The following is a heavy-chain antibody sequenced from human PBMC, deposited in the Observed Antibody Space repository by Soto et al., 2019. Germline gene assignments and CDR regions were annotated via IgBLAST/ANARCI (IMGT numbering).Heavy chain of an antibody. CDR1: DGSVSSGSYY. Sequence: QVQLQESGPGLVKPSETLSLTCTVSDGSVSSGSYYWSWIRQPPGKGLEWIGYIYYSGSTNYNPSLKSRVTISVDTSKNQFSLKLSSVTAADTAVYYCARDRVDGYNSWAFDYWGQGTLVTVSS. CDR3: ARDRVDGYNSWAFDY. D-gene: IGHD5-12*01. CDR2: IYYSGST. V-gene: IGHV4-61*01. J-gene: IGHJ4*02.